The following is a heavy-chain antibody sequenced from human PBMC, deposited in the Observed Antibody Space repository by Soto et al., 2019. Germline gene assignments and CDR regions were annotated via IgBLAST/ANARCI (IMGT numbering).Heavy chain of an antibody. D-gene: IGHD2-21*02. CDR2: TNPGGGGT. V-gene: IGHV1-2*02. CDR1: GYTLSNYY. CDR3: ARQLAYCGGDCYNEPIHY. Sequence: ASVKVSCKASGYTLSNYYIYWVRQSPGQGLEWMGWTNPGGGGTKYAQKVQGGVTMTRDASVSAACMGLTRLRSDGTAVYYCARQLAYCGGDCYNEPIHYWG. J-gene: IGHJ4*01.